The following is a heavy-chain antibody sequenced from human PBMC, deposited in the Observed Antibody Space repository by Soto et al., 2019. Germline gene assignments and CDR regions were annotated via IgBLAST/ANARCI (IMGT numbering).Heavy chain of an antibody. Sequence: QVQLVESGGGVVQPGRSLRLSCAASGFTFSSYGMHWVRQAPGKGLEWVAVISYDGGNKYYADSVKGRFTISRDNSKTTVYLQMNSLRAEDTAVYYCAKDLYSWEHGVDYWGQGTLVTVSS. J-gene: IGHJ4*02. CDR2: ISYDGGNK. CDR1: GFTFSSYG. V-gene: IGHV3-30*18. D-gene: IGHD1-26*01. CDR3: AKDLYSWEHGVDY.